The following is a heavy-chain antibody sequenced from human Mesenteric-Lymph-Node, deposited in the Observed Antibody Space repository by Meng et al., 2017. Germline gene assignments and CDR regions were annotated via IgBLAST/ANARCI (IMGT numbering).Heavy chain of an antibody. J-gene: IGHJ4*02. CDR2: IHITENT. Sequence: ESLKISCSVSGGSITSFYWNWLRQTAGKRLEWIGRIHITENTDYNPSLQSRVTVSADTSKNQFSLRLTSVTAADTAVYYCARGGPTGNWGYYIDYWGPGTLVTVSS. V-gene: IGHV4-4*07. D-gene: IGHD1-1*01. CDR1: GGSITSFY. CDR3: ARGGPTGNWGYYIDY.